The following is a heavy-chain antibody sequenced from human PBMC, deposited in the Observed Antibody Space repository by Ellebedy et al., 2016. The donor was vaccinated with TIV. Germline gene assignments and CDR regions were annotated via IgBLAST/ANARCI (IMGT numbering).Heavy chain of an antibody. V-gene: IGHV3-74*01. Sequence: GESLKISXAASGFTFSSYWMHWVRQAPGKGLVWVSRINSDGSSTSYADSVKGRFTISRDNAKNTLYLQMNSLRAEDTAVYYCARDVVWLGAFYDYWGQGTLVTVSS. CDR3: ARDVVWLGAFYDY. D-gene: IGHD3-10*01. CDR1: GFTFSSYW. CDR2: INSDGSST. J-gene: IGHJ4*02.